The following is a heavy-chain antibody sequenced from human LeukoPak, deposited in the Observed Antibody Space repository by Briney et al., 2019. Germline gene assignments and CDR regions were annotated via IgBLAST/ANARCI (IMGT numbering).Heavy chain of an antibody. CDR3: ANDFNWATDY. J-gene: IGHJ4*02. Sequence: GGSLRLSCAASGLTFSSSSFHWVRQAPGKGPEWVAFIRHDGSDKYYADSVKGRFISSRDNSKNNVYLQMNSLRIEDSALYYCANDFNWATDYWGQGTLVTVSS. CDR1: GLTFSSSS. V-gene: IGHV3-30*02. D-gene: IGHD1-1*01. CDR2: IRHDGSDK.